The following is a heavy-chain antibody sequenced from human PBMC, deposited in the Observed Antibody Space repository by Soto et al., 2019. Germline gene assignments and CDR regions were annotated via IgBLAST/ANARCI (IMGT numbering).Heavy chain of an antibody. V-gene: IGHV4-59*02. D-gene: IGHD1-20*01. Sequence: QVQLQESGPGLVKPSETLSLTCTVSGGSVSRYYWNWIRQPPGKGLEWIGYVYYSGSATYNPSLKSRVAISVDTAKDQFSLKLRSVTAADTAVYYCARANWNANWFDPWGQGTLVTVSS. CDR1: GGSVSRYY. CDR3: ARANWNANWFDP. CDR2: VYYSGSA. J-gene: IGHJ5*02.